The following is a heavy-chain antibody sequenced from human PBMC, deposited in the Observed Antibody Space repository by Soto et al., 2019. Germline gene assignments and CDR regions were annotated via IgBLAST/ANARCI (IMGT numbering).Heavy chain of an antibody. J-gene: IGHJ3*02. CDR1: GFTFSRYW. CDR2: IKQDGNEK. V-gene: IGHV3-7*01. Sequence: GGSLRLSCAASGFTFSRYWMSWVRQAPGKGLEWVANIKQDGNEKYSVDSVKGRFTISRDNTKNSLYLQMNSLRAEDTAVYYCARDLDHGCSGGSCYSTGAFDMWGQGTVVTVSS. D-gene: IGHD2-15*01. CDR3: ARDLDHGCSGGSCYSTGAFDM.